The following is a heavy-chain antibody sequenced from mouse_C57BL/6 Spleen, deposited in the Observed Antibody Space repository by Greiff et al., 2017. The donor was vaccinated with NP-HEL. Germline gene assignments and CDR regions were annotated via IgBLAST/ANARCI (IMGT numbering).Heavy chain of an antibody. J-gene: IGHJ4*01. D-gene: IGHD2-4*01. CDR3: ERDDDYDVRAMDY. Sequence: EVQLVESGGGLVKPGGSLKLSCAASGFTFSSYAMSWVRQTPEKRLEWVATISDGGSYTYYPDNVKGRFTISRDNAKNNLYLQMSHLKSEDTAMYYCERDDDYDVRAMDYWGQGTSVTVSS. CDR1: GFTFSSYA. CDR2: ISDGGSYT. V-gene: IGHV5-4*01.